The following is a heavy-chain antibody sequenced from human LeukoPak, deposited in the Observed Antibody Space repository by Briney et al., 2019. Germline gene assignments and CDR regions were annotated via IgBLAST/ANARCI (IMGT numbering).Heavy chain of an antibody. Sequence: PGGSLRLSCAASGFTFSNNWMSWVRQAPGKGLEWVSSISSSSSYIYYADSVKGRFTISRDNAKNSLYLQMNSLRAEDTAVYYCARDRTYYYDSSGFDIWGQGTMVTVSS. J-gene: IGHJ3*02. V-gene: IGHV3-21*04. CDR2: ISSSSSYI. CDR1: GFTFSNNW. CDR3: ARDRTYYYDSSGFDI. D-gene: IGHD3-22*01.